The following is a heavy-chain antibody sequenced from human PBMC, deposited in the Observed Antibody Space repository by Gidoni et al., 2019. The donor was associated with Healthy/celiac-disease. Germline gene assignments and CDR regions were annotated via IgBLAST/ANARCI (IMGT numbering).Heavy chain of an antibody. J-gene: IGHJ3*02. Sequence: TFSSYAMHWVRRAPGKGLECVAVISYDGSNKYYADSVKGRFTISRDNSKNTLYLQMNSLRAEDTAVYYCARELSGGSWYVTAFDIWGQGTMVTVSS. CDR2: ISYDGSNK. CDR3: ARELSGGSWYVTAFDI. CDR1: TFSSYA. D-gene: IGHD6-13*01. V-gene: IGHV3-30-3*01.